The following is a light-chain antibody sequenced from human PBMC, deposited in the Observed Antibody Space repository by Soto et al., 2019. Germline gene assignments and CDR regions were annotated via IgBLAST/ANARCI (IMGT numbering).Light chain of an antibody. Sequence: EIVLTQSPGTLSLSPGERATLSCRASQSVRSMYLAWYQQKPGQAPRLLIYDASSRATDIPARFSGSGSGTDFTLTISSLEPEDFAVYYCQQRSNWPRTFGQGTKVDIK. CDR1: QSVRSMY. V-gene: IGKV3D-20*02. J-gene: IGKJ1*01. CDR2: DAS. CDR3: QQRSNWPRT.